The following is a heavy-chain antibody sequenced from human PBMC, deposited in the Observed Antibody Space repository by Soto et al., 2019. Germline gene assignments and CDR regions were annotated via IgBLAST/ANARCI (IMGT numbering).Heavy chain of an antibody. V-gene: IGHV4-39*01. Sequence: SETLSLTCTVSGGSISSSSYYWGWIRQPPGKGLEWIGSIYYSGSTYYNPSLKSRVTISVDTSKNQFSLKLSSVTAADTAVYYCARHGPMTTVMGFFDYWGQGTLVTVSS. CDR2: IYYSGST. D-gene: IGHD4-4*01. CDR1: GGSISSSSYY. J-gene: IGHJ4*02. CDR3: ARHGPMTTVMGFFDY.